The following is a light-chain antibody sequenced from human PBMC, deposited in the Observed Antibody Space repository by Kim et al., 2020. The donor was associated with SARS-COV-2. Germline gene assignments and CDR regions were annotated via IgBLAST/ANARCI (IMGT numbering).Light chain of an antibody. CDR1: SSDVGGYNY. CDR3: SSYAGSNNLV. Sequence: GQSVTISCTGTSSDVGGYNYVSWYQQHPGKAPKLMIHEVSKRPSGVPDRFSGSKSGNTASLTVSGLQAEDEADYYCSSYAGSNNLVFGGGTQLTVL. J-gene: IGLJ2*01. V-gene: IGLV2-8*01. CDR2: EVS.